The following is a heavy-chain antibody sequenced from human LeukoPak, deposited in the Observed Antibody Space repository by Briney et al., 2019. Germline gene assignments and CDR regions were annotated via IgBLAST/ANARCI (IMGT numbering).Heavy chain of an antibody. CDR1: GFTFSSYW. Sequence: PGGSLRLSCAASGFTFSSYWMSWVRQAPGKGREWVANIKQDGSEKYYVDSVKGRFTISRDNAKNSLYLQMNSLRAEDTAVYYCARGGVAVAGILSYWGQGTLVTVSS. CDR2: IKQDGSEK. J-gene: IGHJ4*02. CDR3: ARGGVAVAGILSY. V-gene: IGHV3-7*01. D-gene: IGHD6-19*01.